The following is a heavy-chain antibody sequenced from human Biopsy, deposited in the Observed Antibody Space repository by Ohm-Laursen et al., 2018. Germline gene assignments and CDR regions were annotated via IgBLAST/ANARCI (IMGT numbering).Heavy chain of an antibody. V-gene: IGHV3-9*01. CDR3: ARAYGNGFYRDAFDL. Sequence: SLRLSCAASGFPFYDYAMHWVRHVPGKGLEWVAGIHWNSGVIDYVDSVKGRFTISRDSAKNSLYLQLNSLRTEDTAFYYCARAYGNGFYRDAFDLWGQGTVVSVS. J-gene: IGHJ3*01. D-gene: IGHD6-19*01. CDR1: GFPFYDYA. CDR2: IHWNSGVI.